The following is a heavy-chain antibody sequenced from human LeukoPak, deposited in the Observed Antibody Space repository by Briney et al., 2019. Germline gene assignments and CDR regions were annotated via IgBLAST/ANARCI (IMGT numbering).Heavy chain of an antibody. Sequence: GGSLRLSCAASGFTFSSYEMNWVRQAPGKGLEWVSYISSSGSTMYYADSVKGRFTVSRDNAKSSLDLQMNSLRAEDTAVYYCAKVNSGYVPSDFDYWGQGTLVTVSS. V-gene: IGHV3-48*03. J-gene: IGHJ4*02. D-gene: IGHD5-12*01. CDR1: GFTFSSYE. CDR2: ISSSGSTM. CDR3: AKVNSGYVPSDFDY.